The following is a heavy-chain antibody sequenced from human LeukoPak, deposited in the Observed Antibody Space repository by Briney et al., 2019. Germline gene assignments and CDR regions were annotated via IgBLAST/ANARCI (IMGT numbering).Heavy chain of an antibody. CDR3: ARDPDYYDSSGFDY. J-gene: IGHJ4*02. CDR2: IYTSGST. CDR1: GGSISSYY. D-gene: IGHD3-22*01. Sequence: SETLSLTCTFSGGSISSYYWSWIRQPAGKGLEWIGRIYTSGSTNYNPSLKSRVTMSVDTSKNQFSLKLSSVTAADTAVYYCARDPDYYDSSGFDYWGQGTLVTVSS. V-gene: IGHV4-4*07.